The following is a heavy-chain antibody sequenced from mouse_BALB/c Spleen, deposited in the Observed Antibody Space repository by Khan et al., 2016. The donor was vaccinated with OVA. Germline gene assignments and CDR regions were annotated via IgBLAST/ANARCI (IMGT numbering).Heavy chain of an antibody. V-gene: IGHV3-2*02. J-gene: IGHJ4*01. CDR3: ARDGSRYNYAMDY. CDR1: GYSITSDYA. CDR2: ISYSGST. D-gene: IGHD2-3*01. Sequence: QLEESGPGLVKPSQSLSLTCTVTGYSITSDYAWNWIRQFPGNKLEWMGYISYSGSTSYNPSLKSRISITRDTSKNQFFLQLNSVTTEDTATXYCARDGSRYNYAMDYWGQGTAVTVSS.